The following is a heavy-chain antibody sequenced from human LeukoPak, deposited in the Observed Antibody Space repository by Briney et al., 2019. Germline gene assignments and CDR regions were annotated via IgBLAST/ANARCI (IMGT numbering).Heavy chain of an antibody. CDR1: GFTFSSYE. J-gene: IGHJ3*02. CDR2: ISSSGSTI. CDR3: ARAALIVGAKNNAFDI. Sequence: AGGSLRLSCAASGFTFSSYEMNWVRQAPGKWLEWVSYISSSGSTIYYADSVKGRFTISRDNAKNSLYLQMNSLRAEDTAVYYCARAALIVGAKNNAFDIWGQGTMVTVSS. D-gene: IGHD1-26*01. V-gene: IGHV3-48*03.